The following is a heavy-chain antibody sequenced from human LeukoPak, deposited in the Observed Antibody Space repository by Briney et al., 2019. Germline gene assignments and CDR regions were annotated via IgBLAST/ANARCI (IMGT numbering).Heavy chain of an antibody. J-gene: IGHJ4*02. CDR3: AREGDSSGWYFDY. V-gene: IGHV4-59*01. D-gene: IGHD6-19*01. CDR2: IFYSGST. CDR1: GGSISGYY. Sequence: SETLSLTCTVSGGSISGYYWSWNRQPPGKGLEWIGYIFYSGSTSYNPSLKSRVTMSVDTSKNQFSLRLSSVTAADTAVYYCAREGDSSGWYFDYWGQGTLVTVSS.